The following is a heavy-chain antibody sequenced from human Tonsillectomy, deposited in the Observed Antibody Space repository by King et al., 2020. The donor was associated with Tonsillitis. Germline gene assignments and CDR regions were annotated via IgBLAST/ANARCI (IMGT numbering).Heavy chain of an antibody. CDR3: VKGRGYSYGPFDY. V-gene: IGHV3-9*01. D-gene: IGHD5-18*01. CDR2: ISWNSDHI. Sequence: EVQLVESGGGLVQPGRSLRLSCAASGFTFDDYAMHWVRQGPGRGLEWVAVISWNSDHIVYAVSVKGRFTISRDNAKSSLYLQMNSLRAEDTALYYCVKGRGYSYGPFDYWGQGTLVTVSS. J-gene: IGHJ4*02. CDR1: GFTFDDYA.